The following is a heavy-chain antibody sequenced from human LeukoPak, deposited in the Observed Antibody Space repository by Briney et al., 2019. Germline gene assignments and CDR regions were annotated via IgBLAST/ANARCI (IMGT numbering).Heavy chain of an antibody. CDR1: GFTFSIYA. D-gene: IGHD3-3*01. Sequence: GGSLRLSCAASGFTFSIYAMSWVRQAPGKGLEWISAISGSAGYTYYADSVKGRFTISRDNSKNTMYLQMNSLRAEDTAVYYCAKELVNNYDFWSGYYIGFDYWGQGTLVTVAS. V-gene: IGHV3-23*01. CDR3: AKELVNNYDFWSGYYIGFDY. J-gene: IGHJ4*02. CDR2: ISGSAGYT.